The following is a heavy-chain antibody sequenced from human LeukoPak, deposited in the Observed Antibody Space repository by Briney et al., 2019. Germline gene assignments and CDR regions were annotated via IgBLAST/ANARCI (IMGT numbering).Heavy chain of an antibody. CDR3: ARDLILHDIVVVPAAIEVDY. CDR1: GFTFSSYS. J-gene: IGHJ4*02. D-gene: IGHD2-2*02. Sequence: KPGGSLRLSCAASGFTFSSYSMNWVRQAPGKGLEWVSSISSSSSYIYYADSVKGRFTISRDNAKNSLYLQMNSLRAEDTAVYYCARDLILHDIVVVPAAIEVDYWGQGTLVTVSS. CDR2: ISSSSSYI. V-gene: IGHV3-21*04.